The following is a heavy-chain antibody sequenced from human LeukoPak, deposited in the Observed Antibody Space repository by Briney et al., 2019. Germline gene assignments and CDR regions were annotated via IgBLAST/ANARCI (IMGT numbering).Heavy chain of an antibody. CDR2: ISSSSSYT. Sequence: KAGGSLRLSCAASGFTFSDYYMSGIRQAPGKGLEWISYISSSSSYTNYVDSVKGRFTISRDNAKNSLYLQMNSLRAEDTAVYYCVRAVSVSSYYFDCWGQGTLVTVSS. D-gene: IGHD5/OR15-5a*01. V-gene: IGHV3-11*05. CDR3: VRAVSVSSYYFDC. CDR1: GFTFSDYY. J-gene: IGHJ4*02.